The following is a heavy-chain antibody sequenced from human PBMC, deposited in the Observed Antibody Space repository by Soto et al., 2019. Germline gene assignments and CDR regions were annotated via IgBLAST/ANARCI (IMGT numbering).Heavy chain of an antibody. CDR1: GFTFSSYS. D-gene: IGHD1-1*01. V-gene: IGHV3-21*01. J-gene: IGHJ4*02. Sequence: EVQLVESGGGLVKPGGSLRLSCAASGFTFSSYSMNWVRQAPGKGLEWVSSISSSSSYIYYADSVKGRFTISRDNAKNSLYLQMNSLRAEDTAVYYCARGQLERHWPLLGYWGQGTLVTVSS. CDR2: ISSSSSYI. CDR3: ARGQLERHWPLLGY.